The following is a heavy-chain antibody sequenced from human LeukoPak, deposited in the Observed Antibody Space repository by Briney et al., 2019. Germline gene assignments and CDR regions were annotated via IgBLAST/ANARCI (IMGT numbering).Heavy chain of an antibody. CDR1: GFTFSSYS. Sequence: KPGGSLRLSCAASGFTFSSYSMNWVRQAPGKGLEWVSSISSSSSYIYYADSVKGRFTISRDNAKNSLYLQMNSLRAEDTAVYYCAKGWEAAAESPFDYWGQGTLVTVSS. D-gene: IGHD6-13*01. V-gene: IGHV3-21*04. CDR3: AKGWEAAAESPFDY. CDR2: ISSSSSYI. J-gene: IGHJ4*02.